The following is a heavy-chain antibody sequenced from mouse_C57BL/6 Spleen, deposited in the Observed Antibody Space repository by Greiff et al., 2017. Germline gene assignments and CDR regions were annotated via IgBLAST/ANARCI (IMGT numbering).Heavy chain of an antibody. V-gene: IGHV1-74*01. CDR1: GYTFTSYW. CDR3: ALYYEYDERDWYCDV. D-gene: IGHD2-4*01. CDR2: IHPSDSDT. J-gene: IGHJ1*03. Sequence: QVQLQQPGAELVKPGASVTVSCKASGYTFTSYWMHWVKQRPGRGLAWIGRIHPSDSDTNYNQKFKGKARFTVAKSSSTAYMQLSSLTSEDSAVYYWALYYEYDERDWYCDVWGTGTTVTVSS.